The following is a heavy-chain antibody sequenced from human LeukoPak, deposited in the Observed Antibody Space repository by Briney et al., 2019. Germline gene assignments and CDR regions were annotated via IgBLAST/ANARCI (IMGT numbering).Heavy chain of an antibody. Sequence: GGSLRLSCAASGFTVSSNYMSWVRQAPGKGLEWVSVIYSGGSTYYADSVKGRFTISRDNSKNTLYLQMNSLRAEDTAVYYCARTGTNTDYYYYYVDVWGKGTTVTVSS. CDR3: ARTGTNTDYYYYYVDV. J-gene: IGHJ6*03. V-gene: IGHV3-66*02. CDR1: GFTVSSNY. CDR2: IYSGGST. D-gene: IGHD1-1*01.